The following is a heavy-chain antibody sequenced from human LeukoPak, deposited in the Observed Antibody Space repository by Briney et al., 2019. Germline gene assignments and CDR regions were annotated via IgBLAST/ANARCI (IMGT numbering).Heavy chain of an antibody. CDR1: GFTVSSNY. J-gene: IGHJ4*02. D-gene: IGHD5-24*01. V-gene: IGHV3-53*01. CDR3: ARGDGYNCFDY. Sequence: GGSLRLSCAASGFTVSSNYMSWVRQAPGKGLEWASVFYPAGSTYYTDSVRGRFIISRDNSKNTLYLQMNSLRAEDMAVYFCARGDGYNCFDYWGQGTLVTVSS. CDR2: FYPAGST.